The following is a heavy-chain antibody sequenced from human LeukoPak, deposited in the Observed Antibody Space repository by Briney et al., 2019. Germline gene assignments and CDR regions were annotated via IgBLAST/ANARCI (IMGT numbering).Heavy chain of an antibody. Sequence: GGSLRLSCAASGFTFSSYAMSWVRQAPGKGLEWVSSISSSSSYIYYADSVKGRFTISRDNAKNSLYLQMNSLRAEDTAVYYCARSHCTNGVCYTGVSDYWGQGTLVTVSS. D-gene: IGHD2-8*01. CDR2: ISSSSSYI. J-gene: IGHJ4*02. CDR3: ARSHCTNGVCYTGVSDY. V-gene: IGHV3-21*01. CDR1: GFTFSSYA.